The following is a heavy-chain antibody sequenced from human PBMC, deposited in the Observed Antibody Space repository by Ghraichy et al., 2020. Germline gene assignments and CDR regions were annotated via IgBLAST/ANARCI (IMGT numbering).Heavy chain of an antibody. J-gene: IGHJ4*02. CDR2: INVYSGDT. D-gene: IGHD2-2*01. CDR3: GMGVIVAAMGDY. CDR1: GSTFTSYA. Sequence: ASVKVSCKASGSTFTSYAITWVRQAPGQGLEWMGWINVYSGDTDYAQKLQGRVTVTTDTSTSTAYMELRSLRSDDTAVYYCGMGVIVAAMGDYWGQGTLVTVSS. V-gene: IGHV1-18*01.